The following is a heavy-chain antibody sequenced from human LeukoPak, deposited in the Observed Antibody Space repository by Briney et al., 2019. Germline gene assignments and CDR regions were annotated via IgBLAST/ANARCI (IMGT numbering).Heavy chain of an antibody. V-gene: IGHV4-59*01. D-gene: IGHD3-22*01. J-gene: IGHJ4*02. CDR3: ARERQGGYYYTIFDY. CDR2: IYYSGST. CDR1: GGSISSYY. Sequence: PSETLSLTCTVSGGSISSYYWSWIRQPPGKGLEWIGYIYYSGSTNYNPSLKSRVTISVDTSKNQFSLKLSSVTAADTAVYYCARERQGGYYYTIFDYWGQGTLVTVSS.